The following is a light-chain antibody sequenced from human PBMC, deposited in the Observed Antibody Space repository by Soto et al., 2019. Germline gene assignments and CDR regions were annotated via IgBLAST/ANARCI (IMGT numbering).Light chain of an antibody. CDR3: HQSCSTRLT. J-gene: IGKJ4*01. Sequence: DIQMTQSPSSLSASVGDRVTITCRASQSISSYLNWHQQKPGKAPKLLIYAASSLQSGVPSRISGRGSGTDFTLTISSRQPEDLATYYCHQSCSTRLTFGGGTKVLLK. V-gene: IGKV1-39*01. CDR1: QSISSY. CDR2: AAS.